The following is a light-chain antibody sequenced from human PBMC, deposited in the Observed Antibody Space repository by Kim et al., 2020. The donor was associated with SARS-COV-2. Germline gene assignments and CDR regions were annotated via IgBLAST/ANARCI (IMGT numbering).Light chain of an antibody. Sequence: SSELTQDPTVSVALGQTVRITCQGDSLRTYYASWYQQQPGQAPVLVIYGKNNRPSGIPDRFSCSSSGNTASLTITGAQAEDEADYYCYSRDSSGNHRVFGGGTQLTVL. J-gene: IGLJ3*02. V-gene: IGLV3-19*01. CDR2: GKN. CDR1: SLRTYY. CDR3: YSRDSSGNHRV.